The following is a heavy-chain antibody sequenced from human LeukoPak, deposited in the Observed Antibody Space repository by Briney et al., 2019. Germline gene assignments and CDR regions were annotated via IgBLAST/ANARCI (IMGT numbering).Heavy chain of an antibody. V-gene: IGHV5-51*01. CDR1: GYSFADSW. D-gene: IGHD3-10*01. J-gene: IGHJ4*02. CDR2: IYPGDSDT. Sequence: GESLKISCKGSGYSFADSWIGWARQMPGKGLEWMGIIYPGDSDTRYSPSFQGQVSISVDKSISTAYLQWSTLKASDTAMYYCARQYGRPFDYWGQGTLVTVSS. CDR3: ARQYGRPFDY.